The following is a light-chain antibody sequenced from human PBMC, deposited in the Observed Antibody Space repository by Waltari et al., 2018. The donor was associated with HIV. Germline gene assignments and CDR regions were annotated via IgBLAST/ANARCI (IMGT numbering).Light chain of an antibody. CDR1: SSDLGAYES. CDR3: GSDTTTNTII. J-gene: IGLJ2*01. CDR2: YVF. V-gene: IGLV2-14*03. Sequence: QSALTQPASVSGSPGESITIACTGTSSDLGAYESVSWYRQHHGKAPQHLMYYVFYRPAGVSQRFSDYESGNTASLTISGLQAEEEAVYSCGSDTTTNTIIFGGGTKLTVL.